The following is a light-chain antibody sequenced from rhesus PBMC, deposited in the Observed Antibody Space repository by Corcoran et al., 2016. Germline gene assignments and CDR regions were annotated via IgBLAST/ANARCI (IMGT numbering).Light chain of an antibody. J-gene: IGKJ1*01. CDR1: ENVNNY. V-gene: IGKV1-74*01. CDR2: KAS. Sequence: DIQMTQSPSSLSASVGDRVTSTCRASENVNNYLNWYQQKPGKAPNLLINKASTLQTGVPSRCSGSGSGTDYTFTITILQPEDVATFYCQHGSGTRTFGHGTKVEI. CDR3: QHGSGTRT.